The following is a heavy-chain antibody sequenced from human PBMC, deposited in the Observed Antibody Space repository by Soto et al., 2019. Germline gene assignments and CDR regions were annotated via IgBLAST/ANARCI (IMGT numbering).Heavy chain of an antibody. V-gene: IGHV1-2*04. J-gene: IGHJ6*02. Sequence: ASVKVSCKASGYTFTGYYMHWVRQAPGQGLEWMGWINPNSGGTNYAQKFQGWVTMTRDTSISTAYMELSRLRSDDTAVYYCARGRVSIAVAGTGNDYYYGMDVWGQRTTVTVSS. CDR2: INPNSGGT. D-gene: IGHD6-19*01. CDR1: GYTFTGYY. CDR3: ARGRVSIAVAGTGNDYYYGMDV.